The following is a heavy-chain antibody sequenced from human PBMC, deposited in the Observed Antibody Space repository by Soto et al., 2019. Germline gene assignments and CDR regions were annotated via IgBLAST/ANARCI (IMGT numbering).Heavy chain of an antibody. CDR1: GFTFSTYA. J-gene: IGHJ4*02. V-gene: IGHV3-23*01. CDR2: ISGSGDIT. Sequence: EVQLLESGGGLVQPGESLRLSCAASGFTFSTYAMSWIRQAPGKGREWVSTISGSGDITYFADSVKGRFTISRDNCKNTLYLQMNSLRAEDTAIYYCAKAMAVDIVLVVTASNWGQGTLVTVSS. D-gene: IGHD2-2*01. CDR3: AKAMAVDIVLVVTASN.